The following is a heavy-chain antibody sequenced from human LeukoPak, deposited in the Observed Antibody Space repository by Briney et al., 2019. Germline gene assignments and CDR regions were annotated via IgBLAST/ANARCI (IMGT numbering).Heavy chain of an antibody. CDR3: ARDLTNDYVWGSYRSYAFDI. J-gene: IGHJ3*02. CDR1: GGSISSGGYY. Sequence: SETLSLTCTVSGGSISSGGYYWSWIRQPPGKGLEWIGYIYHSGSTYYNPSLKSRVTISVDRSKNQFSLKLSSVTAADTAVYYCARDLTNDYVWGSYRSYAFDIWGQGTMVTVSS. V-gene: IGHV4-30-2*01. CDR2: IYHSGST. D-gene: IGHD3-16*02.